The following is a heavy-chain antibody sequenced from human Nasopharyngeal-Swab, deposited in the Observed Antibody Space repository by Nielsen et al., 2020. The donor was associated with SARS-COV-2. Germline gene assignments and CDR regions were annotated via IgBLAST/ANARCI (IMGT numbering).Heavy chain of an antibody. CDR2: MNPNSGNT. V-gene: IGHV1-8*01. J-gene: IGHJ3*02. D-gene: IGHD2-2*01. CDR3: ARAVEFCSSTSCYSSAFDI. Sequence: CVRQAPGQGLEWMGWMNPNSGNTGYAQKFQGRVTMTRNTSISTAYMELSSLRSEDTAVYYCARAVEFCSSTSCYSSAFDIWGQGTMVTVSS.